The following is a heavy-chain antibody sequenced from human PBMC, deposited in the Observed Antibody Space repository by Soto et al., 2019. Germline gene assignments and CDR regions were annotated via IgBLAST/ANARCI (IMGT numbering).Heavy chain of an antibody. J-gene: IGHJ5*02. CDR3: AKAEEARGGTFPLSEP. V-gene: IGHV4-39*01. CDR2: LFYSGST. D-gene: IGHD3-10*01. Sequence: RIIQPPGKGLEWIGSLFYSGSTYYNPSLKGRLTISVDTSKNQFSLKLSSVTAADTAVYYCAKAEEARGGTFPLSEPWGQRTPVT.